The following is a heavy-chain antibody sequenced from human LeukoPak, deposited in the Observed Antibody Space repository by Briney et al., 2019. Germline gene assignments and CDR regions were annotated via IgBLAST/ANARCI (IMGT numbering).Heavy chain of an antibody. J-gene: IGHJ6*02. CDR3: ARGRIAKIVVVHSFHYGMDV. V-gene: IGHV4-34*01. CDR2: INDYTGNT. D-gene: IGHD3-22*01. Sequence: TSETLSLTCDVFGGSFTDYFWTWIRQSPGKGLEWIGEINDYTGNTNYNPSLNCRVSISLEKSKNQFSLELRSVTAADTAVYYCARGRIAKIVVVHSFHYGMDVWGQGTTVTVSS. CDR1: GGSFTDYF.